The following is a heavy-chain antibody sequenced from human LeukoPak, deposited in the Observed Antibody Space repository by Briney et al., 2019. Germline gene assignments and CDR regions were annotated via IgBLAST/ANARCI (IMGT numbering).Heavy chain of an antibody. CDR2: IKQDVSDK. V-gene: IGHV3-7*01. CDR3: ARDRLAAAGGHDY. CDR1: GFTFSSYW. J-gene: IGHJ4*02. D-gene: IGHD6-13*01. Sequence: GGSLRLSCAASGFTFSSYWMSWVRQAPGKGLEWVANIKQDVSDKYYVDSVKGRFTISRDNAKNSLYLQMNSLRAEDTAVYYCARDRLAAAGGHDYWGQGTLVTVSS.